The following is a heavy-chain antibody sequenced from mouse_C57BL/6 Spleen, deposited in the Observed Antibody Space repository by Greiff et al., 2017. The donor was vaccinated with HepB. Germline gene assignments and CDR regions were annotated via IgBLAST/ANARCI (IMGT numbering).Heavy chain of an antibody. CDR3: ARRGYEYGDH. J-gene: IGHJ2*01. CDR1: GYTFTSYW. V-gene: IGHV1-7*01. CDR2: INPSSGYT. D-gene: IGHD2-4*01. Sequence: VQLQQSGAELAQPGASVKLSCKASGYTFTSYWMHWVRQRPGQGLEWIGNINPSSGYTKYNQKFKGKATLTADKSSSTAYMQLSSLTYEDSAVYYGARRGYEYGDHWGEGTTRTVSS.